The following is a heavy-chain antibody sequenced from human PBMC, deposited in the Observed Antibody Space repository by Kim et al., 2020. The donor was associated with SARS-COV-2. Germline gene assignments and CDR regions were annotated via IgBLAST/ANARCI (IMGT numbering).Heavy chain of an antibody. CDR2: ISYDGSNK. J-gene: IGHJ6*02. D-gene: IGHD6-13*01. Sequence: GGSLRLSCAASGFTFSSYAMHWVRQAPGKGLEWVAVISYDGSNKYYADSVKGRFTISRDNSKNTLYLQMNSLRAEDTAVYYCARDQSSSWDFYYYGMDVWGQGTTVTVSS. CDR1: GFTFSSYA. CDR3: ARDQSSSWDFYYYGMDV. V-gene: IGHV3-30*04.